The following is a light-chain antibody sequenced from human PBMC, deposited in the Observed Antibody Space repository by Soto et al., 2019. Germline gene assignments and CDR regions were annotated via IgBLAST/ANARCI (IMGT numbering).Light chain of an antibody. J-gene: IGLJ1*01. V-gene: IGLV1-51*01. CDR1: SSNIGNNY. Sequence: QSVLTQPPSVSAAPGQTVTISCSGSSSNIGNNYVSWYQQLPGTAPKLLIYGNNKRPSGIPDRFSGSKSGTSATLGITGLQTGDEADYYCGTWDSSLSSYVFGTGTKLTVL. CDR2: GNN. CDR3: GTWDSSLSSYV.